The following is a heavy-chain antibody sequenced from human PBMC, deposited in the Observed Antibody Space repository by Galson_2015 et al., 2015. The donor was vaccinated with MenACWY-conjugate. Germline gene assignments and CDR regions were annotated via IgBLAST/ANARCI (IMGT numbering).Heavy chain of an antibody. D-gene: IGHD4-17*01. CDR3: ARAPRPSTVTTYGWFDP. V-gene: IGHV4-38-2*02. J-gene: IGHJ5*02. CDR2: ISHTGST. Sequence: LSLTCTVSGYSISSGYYWGWIRQPPGKGLEWIASISHTGSTYYNPSLKSRVTMSVDTSKNQFSLKLSSVTAADTAVYYCARAPRPSTVTTYGWFDPWGQGTLVTVSS. CDR1: GYSISSGYY.